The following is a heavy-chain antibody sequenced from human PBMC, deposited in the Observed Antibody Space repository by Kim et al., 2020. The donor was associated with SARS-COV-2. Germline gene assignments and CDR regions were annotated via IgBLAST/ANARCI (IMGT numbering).Heavy chain of an antibody. V-gene: IGHV1-69*06. CDR2: IIPLFDTT. CDR3: TTHRVVIPAAMENS. D-gene: IGHD2-21*01. J-gene: IGHJ4*02. Sequence: SVKVSCKASGDTFSSHAISWVRQAPGQGLEWVGGIIPLFDTTNYAQDFQGRVTITADKSTSTAYMELSSLTSDDTAVYFCTTHRVVIPAAMENSWGQGTLVSVSS. CDR1: GDTFSSHA.